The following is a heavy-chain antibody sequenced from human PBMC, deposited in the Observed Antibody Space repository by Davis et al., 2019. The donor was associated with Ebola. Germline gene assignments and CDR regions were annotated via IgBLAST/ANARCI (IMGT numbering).Heavy chain of an antibody. V-gene: IGHV1-45*02. CDR1: GYTFTYRY. D-gene: IGHD4-17*01. CDR2: ITPFNGNT. Sequence: SVKVSCKASGYTFTYRYLHWVRQAPGQALEWMGWITPFNGNTNYAQKFQDRVTITRDRSMSTAYMELSSLRSEDTAMYYCASTAVTTYHYYYYGMDVWGQGTTVTVSS. CDR3: ASTAVTTYHYYYYGMDV. J-gene: IGHJ6*02.